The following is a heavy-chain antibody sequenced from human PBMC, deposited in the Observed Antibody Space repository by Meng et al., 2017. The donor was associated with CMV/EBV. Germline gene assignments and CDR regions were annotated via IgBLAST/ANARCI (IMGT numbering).Heavy chain of an antibody. Sequence: QGAVVESGAEVQTPWASVKVSCKASGYTFTGYYMHWVRQAPGQGLEWMGWINPNSGGTNYAQKFQGRVTMTRDTSISTAYMELSRLRSDDTAVYYCATYIGNYINWYFGLWGRGTLVTVSS. V-gene: IGHV1-2*02. CDR3: ATYIGNYINWYFGL. D-gene: IGHD1-7*01. CDR2: INPNSGGT. J-gene: IGHJ2*01. CDR1: GYTFTGYY.